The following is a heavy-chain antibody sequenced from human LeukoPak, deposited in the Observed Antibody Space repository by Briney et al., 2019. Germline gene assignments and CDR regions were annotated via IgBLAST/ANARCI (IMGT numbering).Heavy chain of an antibody. J-gene: IGHJ3*02. D-gene: IGHD5-24*01. CDR2: ISTDNGNT. V-gene: IGHV1-18*01. CDR1: GYSFTSYG. Sequence: ASVKVSCRASGYSFTSYGISWARQAPGRGLEWMGWISTDNGNTNYVQNLQGRVSITRDTFTSTVYLELRSLRSDDTAVYYCARAQSRTYWDGFDIWGQGTMVTVPS. CDR3: ARAQSRTYWDGFDI.